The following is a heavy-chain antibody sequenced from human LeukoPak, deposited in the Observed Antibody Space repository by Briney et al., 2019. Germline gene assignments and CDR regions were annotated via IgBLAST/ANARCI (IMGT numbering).Heavy chain of an antibody. V-gene: IGHV3-49*04. CDR1: GFTFGDYA. J-gene: IGHJ4*02. D-gene: IGHD3-22*01. CDR2: IRSKAYGGTT. CDR3: TRDRYYYDSSGYYYPDY. Sequence: GGSLRLSCTASGFTFGDYAMSWVRQAPGKGLEWVGFIRSKAYGGTTEYAASVKGRFTISRDDSKSIAYLQMNSLKTEDTAVYYCTRDRYYYDSSGYYYPDYWGQGTLVTVPS.